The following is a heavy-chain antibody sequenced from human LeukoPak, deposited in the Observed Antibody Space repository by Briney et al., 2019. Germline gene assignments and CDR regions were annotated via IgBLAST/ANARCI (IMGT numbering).Heavy chain of an antibody. CDR3: ARMLLLLSNWFDP. D-gene: IGHD2/OR15-2a*01. CDR2: ISSSGTTI. V-gene: IGHV3-48*03. J-gene: IGHJ5*02. Sequence: GGSLRLSCAASGFTFSSYEMSWVRQAPGKGLEWVSYISSSGTTIYYADSVKGRFTISRDNTKNSLYLQMNGLRAEDTAVYYCARMLLLLSNWFDPWGQGTLVTASS. CDR1: GFTFSSYE.